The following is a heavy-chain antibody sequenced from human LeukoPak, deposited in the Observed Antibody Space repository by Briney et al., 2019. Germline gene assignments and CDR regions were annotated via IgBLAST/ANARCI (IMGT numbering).Heavy chain of an antibody. Sequence: ASVKVSCKASGGTFTSYDINWARQATGQGLEWMGWMNPNSGNTGYAQKFQGRVAITRNTSISTAYMELSSLRSEDTAVYYCARSTYGTDAFDIWGQGTMVTVSS. D-gene: IGHD3-10*01. J-gene: IGHJ3*02. CDR3: ARSTYGTDAFDI. CDR2: MNPNSGNT. CDR1: GGTFTSYD. V-gene: IGHV1-8*03.